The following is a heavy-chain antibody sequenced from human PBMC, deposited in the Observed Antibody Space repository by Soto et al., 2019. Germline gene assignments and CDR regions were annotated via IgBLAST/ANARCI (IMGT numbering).Heavy chain of an antibody. CDR1: GFTFSNYA. D-gene: IGHD5-12*01. Sequence: GGSLRLSCAASGFTFSNYAMTWARQAPGKGLEWVSAITASGRSTYYADSVKGRFTISRDNSKNTLYLQMISLRAEDTAVYYCAKTVPLAYSGYDPIDYWGQGTLVTVSS. CDR2: ITASGRST. CDR3: AKTVPLAYSGYDPIDY. J-gene: IGHJ4*02. V-gene: IGHV3-23*01.